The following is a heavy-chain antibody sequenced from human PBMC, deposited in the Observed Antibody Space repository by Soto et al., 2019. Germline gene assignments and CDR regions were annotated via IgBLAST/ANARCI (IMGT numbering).Heavy chain of an antibody. CDR3: AKEQPRDCRGGSCYLGGCCHY. V-gene: IGHV3-23*01. J-gene: IGHJ4*02. D-gene: IGHD2-15*01. CDR2: ISGSGGST. Sequence: EVQLLESGGGLVQPGGSLRLSCAASGFTFSSYAMNWVRQAPGKGLEWVSAISGSGGSTYYADSVKGRFTISRDNSKNALYLQINSLRAEETAVYYCAKEQPRDCRGGSCYLGGCCHYWGQGALVTVSS. CDR1: GFTFSSYA.